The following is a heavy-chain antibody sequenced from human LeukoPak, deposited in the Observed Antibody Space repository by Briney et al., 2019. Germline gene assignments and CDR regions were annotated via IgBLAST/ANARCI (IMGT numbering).Heavy chain of an antibody. CDR2: FDPEDGET. D-gene: IGHD3-10*01. V-gene: IGHV1-24*01. CDR3: ATNRFGQYYYGSGSPDY. CDR1: GYTLTELS. J-gene: IGHJ4*02. Sequence: ASVKVSCKVSGYTLTELSMHWVRQAPGKGLEWMGGFDPEDGETIYAQKFQGRVTMTENTSTDTAYMQRSSLSSEDTAVYYCATNRFGQYYYGSGSPDYWGQGTLVTVSS.